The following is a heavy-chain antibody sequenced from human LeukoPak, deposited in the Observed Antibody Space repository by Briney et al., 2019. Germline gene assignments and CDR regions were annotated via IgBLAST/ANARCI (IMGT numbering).Heavy chain of an antibody. CDR2: INHSGST. Sequence: SETLSLTCAVYGGSFSGYYWSWIRQPPGKGLEWIGEINHSGSTNYNPSLKSRVTISVDTSKNQFSLKLSSVTAADTAVYYCARWSGGYFLRAFDYWGQGTLVTVSS. CDR1: GGSFSGYY. J-gene: IGHJ4*02. CDR3: ARWSGGYFLRAFDY. V-gene: IGHV4-34*01. D-gene: IGHD3-22*01.